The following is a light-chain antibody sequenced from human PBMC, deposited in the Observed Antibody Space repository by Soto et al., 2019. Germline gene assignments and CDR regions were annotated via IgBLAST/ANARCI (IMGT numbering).Light chain of an antibody. CDR2: EVS. CDR3: SSYTSSSTLDV. J-gene: IGLJ1*01. V-gene: IGLV2-14*01. Sequence: QSALTQPASVSGSPGQSITISCTGTSSDVGGYNYVSWYQQHPVKAPKLMIYEVSNRPSGVSNRFSGSKSGNTASLTISGLQAEDEADYYCSSYTSSSTLDVFGTGTKLTVL. CDR1: SSDVGGYNY.